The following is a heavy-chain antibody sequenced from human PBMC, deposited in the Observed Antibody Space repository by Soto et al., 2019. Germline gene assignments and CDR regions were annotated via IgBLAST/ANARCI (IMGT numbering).Heavy chain of an antibody. CDR1: GLNFSSYS. V-gene: IGHV3-23*01. CDR3: AKWGHNIAVAGTSEKPEDY. Sequence: GGSKRHSYAASGLNFSSYSMNLVRQKQGKGLEWVSAISGSGGSTYYADSVKGRFTISRDNSKNTLYLQMNSLRAEDTAVYYCAKWGHNIAVAGTSEKPEDYRGQGTLVTVSS. J-gene: IGHJ4*02. CDR2: ISGSGGST. D-gene: IGHD6-19*01.